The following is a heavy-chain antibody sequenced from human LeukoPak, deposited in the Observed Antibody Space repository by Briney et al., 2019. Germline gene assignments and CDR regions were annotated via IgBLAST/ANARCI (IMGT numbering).Heavy chain of an antibody. V-gene: IGHV3-74*01. Sequence: GWSLRLSRAACGFTFSSYWMHWVGQARGKGLVWVSRINSDGRSTSYADSVKGRFTISRDNAKNTLYLQMNSLRAEDTAVYYCAREVLVVVAATRDYYYYGMDVWGQGTTVTVSS. CDR3: AREVLVVVAATRDYYYYGMDV. J-gene: IGHJ6*02. D-gene: IGHD2-15*01. CDR1: GFTFSSYW. CDR2: INSDGRST.